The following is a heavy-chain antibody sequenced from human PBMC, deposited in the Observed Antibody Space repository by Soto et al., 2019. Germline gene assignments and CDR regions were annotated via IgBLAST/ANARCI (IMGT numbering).Heavy chain of an antibody. J-gene: IGHJ4*02. Sequence: PSETLSLTCSVSAGSISSDGFYWNWIRQPPGKGLEWIGYIYHSGGTYSSPSLRSRVTISVDTSKNQFTLKLSSVTAADTAVYYCARDRGGYGVFDYWGQGXLVTVSS. CDR3: ARDRGGYGVFDY. CDR2: IYHSGGT. V-gene: IGHV4-31*03. D-gene: IGHD5-12*01. CDR1: AGSISSDGFY.